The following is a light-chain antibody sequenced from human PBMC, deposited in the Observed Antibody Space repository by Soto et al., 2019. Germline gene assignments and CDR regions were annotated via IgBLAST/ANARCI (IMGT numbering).Light chain of an antibody. J-gene: IGLJ2*01. V-gene: IGLV3-27*01. CDR3: YSASDNDPRV. CDR1: VLAKKY. Sequence: SSELTQPSSVSVSPGETARLTCAGDVLAKKYGRWFQQKPGQAPVLVIYYNSERPSGIPERFSGFSSGTTVTLTISGAQVEDEADYYCYSASDNDPRVFGGGTKLTVL. CDR2: YNS.